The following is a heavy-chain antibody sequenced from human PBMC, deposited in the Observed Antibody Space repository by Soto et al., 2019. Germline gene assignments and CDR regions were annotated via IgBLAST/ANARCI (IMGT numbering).Heavy chain of an antibody. D-gene: IGHD2-2*01. CDR1: GGTFSSYA. CDR2: VIPISGTA. CDR3: ARSQGSSTSLEIYYYYYYGMDV. J-gene: IGHJ6*02. Sequence: SVKVSCKASGGTFSSYAISWVRQAPGQGLEWMGGVIPISGTANYAQKFQGRVTITADESTSTAYMELSSLRSEDTAVYYCARSQGSSTSLEIYYYYYYGMDVWGQGTTVTSP. V-gene: IGHV1-69*13.